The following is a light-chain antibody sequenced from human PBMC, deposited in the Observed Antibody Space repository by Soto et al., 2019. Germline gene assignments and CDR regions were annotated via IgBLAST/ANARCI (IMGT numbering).Light chain of an antibody. CDR2: EVS. J-gene: IGLJ1*01. Sequence: QSALTQPPSAPGSPGQSVTISCTGTSSDIGGYNYVSWYQQHPGKAPKFMIYEVSKRPSGVPDRFSGSKSGNTASLTVSGLQAEDEADYYCSSYAGSNLYVFGTGTKVTVL. CDR1: SSDIGGYNY. CDR3: SSYAGSNLYV. V-gene: IGLV2-8*01.